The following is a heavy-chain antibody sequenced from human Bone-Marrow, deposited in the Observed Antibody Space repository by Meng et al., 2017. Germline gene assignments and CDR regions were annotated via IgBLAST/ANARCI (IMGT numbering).Heavy chain of an antibody. J-gene: IGHJ4*02. CDR3: VRDVRQPLDF. Sequence: QRQLVQVGAEVKKPGASMTFSCKASGYDFTAYFLHWGRLAPGQGLQWVGQIDPYSGDTVYAQKFRGRVTMTRDTSVNSAYLEVNRLTSDDTAVYYCVRDVRQPLDFWGQGTLVTVSS. CDR2: IDPYSGDT. D-gene: IGHD5-18*01. V-gene: IGHV1-2*06. CDR1: GYDFTAYF.